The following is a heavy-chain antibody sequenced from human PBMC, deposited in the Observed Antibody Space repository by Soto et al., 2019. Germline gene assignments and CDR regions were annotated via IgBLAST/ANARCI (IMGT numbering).Heavy chain of an antibody. D-gene: IGHD2-21*01. CDR1: GGTFSEYF. CDR3: ARDFRYFPY. J-gene: IGHJ4*02. Sequence: SETLSLTCAVYGGTFSEYFWTWVRQPPGKGPEWIGEIEHNGNNNINPALKSRVTISVDTSKLQISLTLTCVTAADTAVYFCARDFRYFPYWGQGTLVTVSS. V-gene: IGHV4-34*01. CDR2: IEHNGNN.